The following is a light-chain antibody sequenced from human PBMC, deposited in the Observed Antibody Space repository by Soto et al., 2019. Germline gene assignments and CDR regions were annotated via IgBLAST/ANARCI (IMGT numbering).Light chain of an antibody. Sequence: DIQMTQSTSTLSASVGDRVTITCRPSQSISSWLAWYQQKPGKAPNLLIYDASTLKSGVPSRFSGSGSGTEFTLTISSLQPDDFATYYCQHYNSYSEAFGQGTKVDIK. J-gene: IGKJ1*01. CDR3: QHYNSYSEA. CDR2: DAS. CDR1: QSISSW. V-gene: IGKV1-5*01.